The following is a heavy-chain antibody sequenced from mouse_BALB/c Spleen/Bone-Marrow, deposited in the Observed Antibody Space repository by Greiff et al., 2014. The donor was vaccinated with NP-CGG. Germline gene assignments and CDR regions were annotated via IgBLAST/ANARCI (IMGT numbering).Heavy chain of an antibody. CDR2: IWSGGNT. V-gene: IGHV2-4*02. CDR1: GFSLTSYG. Sequence: QVQLQQPGPGLVQPSQSLSITCTVSGFSLTSYGVHWVRQPPGKGLEWLGVIWSGGNTDYNATFISRLSISKDNFKSRVFFKMNSLQADDTAIYYCAGAYYRYAMDYWGQGTSVTVSS. D-gene: IGHD2-14*01. J-gene: IGHJ4*01. CDR3: AGAYYRYAMDY.